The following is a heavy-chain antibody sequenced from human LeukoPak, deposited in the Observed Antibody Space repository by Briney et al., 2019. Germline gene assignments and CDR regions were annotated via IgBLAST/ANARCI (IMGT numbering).Heavy chain of an antibody. D-gene: IGHD2-15*01. V-gene: IGHV1-69*05. CDR2: IIPIFGTA. CDR3: ALGYCSGGSCSSFDY. CDR1: GGTFSSYA. J-gene: IGHJ4*02. Sequence: ASVKVSCKASGGTFSSYAISWVRQAPGQGLEWMGGIIPIFGTANYAQKFQGRVTITTDESTSTAYMELSSLRSEDTAVYYCALGYCSGGSCSSFDYWGQGTLVTVSS.